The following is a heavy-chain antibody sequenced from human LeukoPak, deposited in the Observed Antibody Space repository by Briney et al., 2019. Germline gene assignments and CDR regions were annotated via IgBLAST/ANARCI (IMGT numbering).Heavy chain of an antibody. D-gene: IGHD5-12*01. J-gene: IGHJ4*02. Sequence: GRSLRLACAASGFKFSNYAMHWVRQAPGKGLEWVANIKQDGSEKYYVDSVKGRFTISRDNAKNSLYLQMNSLRAEDTAVYYCARDLGYPSPSPDYWGQGTLVTVSS. CDR2: IKQDGSEK. V-gene: IGHV3-7*01. CDR1: GFKFSNYA. CDR3: ARDLGYPSPSPDY.